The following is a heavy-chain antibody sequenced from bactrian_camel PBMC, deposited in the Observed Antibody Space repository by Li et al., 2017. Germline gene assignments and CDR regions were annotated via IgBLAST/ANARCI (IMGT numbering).Heavy chain of an antibody. CDR1: GFTFATAY. J-gene: IGHJ4*01. CDR2: ISSDGSYT. Sequence: HVQLVESGGGSVQTGGSLRLSCATSGFTFATAYMNWVRQAPGKGLEWISSISSDGSYTYYAESMKGRFTISRDNAKNTLYLQMDSLRPEDTAMYYCAANQDYGYCSATWSSRRAELGHYGRGTQVTVS. V-gene: IGHV3S6*01. D-gene: IGHD3*01.